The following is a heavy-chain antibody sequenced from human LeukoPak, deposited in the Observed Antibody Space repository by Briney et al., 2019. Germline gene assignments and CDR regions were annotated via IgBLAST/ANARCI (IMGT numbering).Heavy chain of an antibody. CDR2: IYPGDSDT. CDR1: GYSFTSYW. V-gene: IGHV5-51*01. D-gene: IGHD2-15*01. CDR3: ARFVGACSGGSCYSDY. J-gene: IGHJ4*02. Sequence: PGESLKISCKASGYSFTSYWIGWVRQMPGKGLEWMGIIYPGDSDTRYSPSFQGHVTISADKSINTAYLQWKSLKASDTAMCYCARFVGACSGGSCYSDYWGQGTLVTVSS.